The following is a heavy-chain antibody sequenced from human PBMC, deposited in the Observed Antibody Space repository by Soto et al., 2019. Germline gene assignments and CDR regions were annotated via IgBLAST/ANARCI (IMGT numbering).Heavy chain of an antibody. CDR1: GWAFRGFY. J-gene: IGHJ3*02. CDR2: INHSGST. CDR3: AREGDRATIQGSYDAFDI. Sequence: PSEAPSLTCAVFGWAFRGFYLGLVRPPPREGLEWIGEINHSGSTNYNPSLKSRVTISVDTSKNQFSLKLSSVTAADTAVYYCAREGDRATIQGSYDAFDIWGQGTMVTVSS. V-gene: IGHV4-34*01. D-gene: IGHD5-12*01.